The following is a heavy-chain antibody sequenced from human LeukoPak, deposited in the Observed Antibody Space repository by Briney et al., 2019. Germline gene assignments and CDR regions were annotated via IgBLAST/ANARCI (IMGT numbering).Heavy chain of an antibody. J-gene: IGHJ6*02. Sequence: ASVKVSCKASGDTFSSYAISWVRQAPGQGLEWMGGIIPIFGTANYAQKFQGRVTITADESTSTAYMELSSLRSEDTAVYYCARSPLSSRWYMYHYGMDVWGQGTTVTVSS. V-gene: IGHV1-69*13. CDR1: GDTFSSYA. D-gene: IGHD6-13*01. CDR3: ARSPLSSRWYMYHYGMDV. CDR2: IIPIFGTA.